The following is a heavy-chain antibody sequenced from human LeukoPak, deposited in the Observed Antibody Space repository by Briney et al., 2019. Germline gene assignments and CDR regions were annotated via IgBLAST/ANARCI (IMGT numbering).Heavy chain of an antibody. CDR2: LCSGCST. D-gene: IGHD1-26*01. Sequence: GGSLRLSCAASGFTVSTNYMHWVRQAPGKGLECVSVLCSGCSTYYADSVKGRFTISRDNSKNTVYLQMNSLRAEDTAVYYCARDRTPATRGFDIWGQGTMVTVSS. J-gene: IGHJ3*02. CDR1: GFTVSTNY. V-gene: IGHV3-66*01. CDR3: ARDRTPATRGFDI.